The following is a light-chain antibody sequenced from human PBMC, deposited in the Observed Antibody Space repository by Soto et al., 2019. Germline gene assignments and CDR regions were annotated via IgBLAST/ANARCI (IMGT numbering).Light chain of an antibody. CDR1: SGHSNYA. Sequence: QPVLTQSPSASASLGASVKLTCTLSSGHSNYAIAWHQQQPEKGPRYLMKLNNDGSHSKGDGIPDRFSGSSSGAERYLTIASLQSEDERDYYCQTWDTGSSVVFGGGTKVTVL. J-gene: IGLJ2*01. CDR3: QTWDTGSSVV. CDR2: LNNDGSH. V-gene: IGLV4-69*01.